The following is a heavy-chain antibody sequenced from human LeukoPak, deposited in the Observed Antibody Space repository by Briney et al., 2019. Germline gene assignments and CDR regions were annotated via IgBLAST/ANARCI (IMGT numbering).Heavy chain of an antibody. CDR1: GYTFTSYG. CDR3: ARDSAPLPYGPEYFDY. J-gene: IGHJ4*02. Sequence: ASVKVSCKASGYTFTSYGISWVRQAPGQGLEWMGWISAYNGNTNYAQKLQGRVTMTTDTSTSTAYMELRSLRSDDTAVYYCARDSAPLPYGPEYFDYWGRGTLVTVSS. D-gene: IGHD1-14*01. V-gene: IGHV1-18*01. CDR2: ISAYNGNT.